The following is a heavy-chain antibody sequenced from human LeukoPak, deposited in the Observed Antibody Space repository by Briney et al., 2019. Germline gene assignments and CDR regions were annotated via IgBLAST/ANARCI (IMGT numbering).Heavy chain of an antibody. D-gene: IGHD2-8*01. CDR2: ISSTGATT. CDR3: ARSLNGFHRGLDF. CDR1: GFSFNSYA. V-gene: IGHV3-23*01. Sequence: GGSLRLSCAASGFSFNSYAMNWVRQAPGKGLEWVSVISSTGATTYYAASVKGRFTISRDNSKSTLYLQMDALRADDRAVYYCARSLNGFHRGLDFWGQGTLVTVSS. J-gene: IGHJ4*02.